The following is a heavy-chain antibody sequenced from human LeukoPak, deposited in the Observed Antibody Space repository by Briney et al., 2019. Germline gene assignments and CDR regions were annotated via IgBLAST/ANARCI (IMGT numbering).Heavy chain of an antibody. CDR1: GYTFTGYY. CDR3: ARDFSFLELPDY. V-gene: IGHV1-2*02. CDR2: INPNSGGT. D-gene: IGHD3-3*01. Sequence: GASVKVSCKASGYTFTGYYVHWVRQAPGQGLEWMGWINPNSGGTNYAQKFQGRVTMTRDTSISTAYMELSRLRSDDTAVYYCARDFSFLELPDYWGQGTLVTVSS. J-gene: IGHJ4*02.